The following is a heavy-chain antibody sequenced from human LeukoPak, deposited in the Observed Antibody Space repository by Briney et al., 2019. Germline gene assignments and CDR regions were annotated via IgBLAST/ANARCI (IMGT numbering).Heavy chain of an antibody. CDR3: ARGSDYYDSSGYSLLY. CDR1: GGSISSYY. V-gene: IGHV4-59*01. CDR2: IYYSGST. Sequence: SETLSLTCTVSGGSISSYYWSWIRQPPGKGLEWIGYIYYSGSTNYNPSLKSRVTISVDTSKNQFSLKLSSVTAADTAVYYCARGSDYYDSSGYSLLYWGQGTLVTVSS. D-gene: IGHD3-22*01. J-gene: IGHJ4*02.